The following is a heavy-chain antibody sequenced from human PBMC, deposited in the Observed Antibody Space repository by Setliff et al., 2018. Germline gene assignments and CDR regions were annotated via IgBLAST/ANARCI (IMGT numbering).Heavy chain of an antibody. Sequence: ASVKVSCKASGYTFTGYYMYWVRQAPGQGLEWMGRINPSSGATIYAQKFQGRVTMTSDTSISTAYMELGRLRSDDKAVYLCARDGGGDSDAFDIWGQGTMVTVSS. J-gene: IGHJ3*02. CDR1: GYTFTGYY. CDR3: ARDGGGDSDAFDI. D-gene: IGHD3-16*01. CDR2: INPSSGAT. V-gene: IGHV1-2*06.